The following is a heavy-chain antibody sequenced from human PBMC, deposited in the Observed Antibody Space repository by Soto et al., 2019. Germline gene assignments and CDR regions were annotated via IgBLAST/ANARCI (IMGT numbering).Heavy chain of an antibody. CDR3: AIVLRFYFDY. CDR2: INAGNGNT. CDR1: GGTFSSYT. V-gene: IGHV1-3*01. J-gene: IGHJ4*02. D-gene: IGHD3-3*01. Sequence: ASVKVSCKASGGTFSSYTISWVRQAPGQGLEWMGWINAGNGNTKYSQKFQGRVTITRDTSASTAYMELSSLRSEDTAVYYCAIVLRFYFDYWGQGTLVTVSS.